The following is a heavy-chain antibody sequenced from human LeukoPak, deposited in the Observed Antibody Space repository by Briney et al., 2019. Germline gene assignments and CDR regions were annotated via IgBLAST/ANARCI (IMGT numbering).Heavy chain of an antibody. CDR2: IIPILGIA. D-gene: IGHD6-19*01. Sequence: SVKVSCKAPGGTFSSYAISWVRQAPGQGLEWMGRIIPILGIANYAQKFQGRVTITADKSTSTAYMELSSLRSEDTAVYYCARAGAVAGTYDAFDIWGQGTMVTVSS. V-gene: IGHV1-69*04. J-gene: IGHJ3*02. CDR3: ARAGAVAGTYDAFDI. CDR1: GGTFSSYA.